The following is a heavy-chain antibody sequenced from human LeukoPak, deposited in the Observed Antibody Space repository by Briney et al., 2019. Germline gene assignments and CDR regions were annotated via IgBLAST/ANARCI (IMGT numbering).Heavy chain of an antibody. CDR2: IYPGDSDT. CDR1: GFTFSSYW. D-gene: IGHD6-6*01. Sequence: GASLKISCKGSGFTFSSYWIGWVRQMPGKGLEWMGIIYPGDSDTRYSPSFQGQVTISADNSITTAYLQWGSLKASDTAMYYCARSAAARRGLYFDYWGQGTLVTISS. V-gene: IGHV5-51*01. CDR3: ARSAAARRGLYFDY. J-gene: IGHJ4*02.